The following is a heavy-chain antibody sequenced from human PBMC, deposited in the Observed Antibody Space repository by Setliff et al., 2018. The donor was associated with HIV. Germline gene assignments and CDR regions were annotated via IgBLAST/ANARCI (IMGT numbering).Heavy chain of an antibody. Sequence: TGGSLRLSCAASGFIFDRYTMHWVRQAPGKGLEWLSLISYDGSNIDYADSVKGRFTISRDNSKNILYLQMNSLRADDTAVYYCARAPGIAVTGRYWYFSLWGRGTLVTVSS. CDR3: ARAPGIAVTGRYWYFSL. CDR1: GFIFDRYT. CDR2: ISYDGSNI. V-gene: IGHV3-30*04. J-gene: IGHJ2*01. D-gene: IGHD6-19*01.